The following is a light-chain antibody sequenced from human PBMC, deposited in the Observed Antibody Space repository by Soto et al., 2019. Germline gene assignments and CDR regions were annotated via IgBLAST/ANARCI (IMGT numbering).Light chain of an antibody. CDR1: SSNIGTNY. J-gene: IGLJ3*02. V-gene: IGLV1-47*01. Sequence: QSVLTQPPSASGTPGQSVTISCSGSSSNIGTNYVFWYQQLTVTAPKLLIYRNNERPSGVPDRISGSKSGTSASLAISGLRSEDEAGYHCAVWDDSLRGWVFGGGTKVTVL. CDR3: AVWDDSLRGWV. CDR2: RNN.